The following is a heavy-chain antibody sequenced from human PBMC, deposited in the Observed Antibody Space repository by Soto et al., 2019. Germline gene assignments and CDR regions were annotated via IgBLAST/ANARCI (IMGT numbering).Heavy chain of an antibody. CDR3: ARGPAAPRVSFH. D-gene: IGHD2-2*01. CDR2: IYTSGST. J-gene: IGHJ4*02. Sequence: SETLSLTCPVSGGSISSYYWSWIRQPSGKGLEWIGRIYTSGSTNYNPSLKSRVTMSVDTSKNQFSLKLSSVTAADTAVYYCARGPAAPRVSFHWGQGTLVNVSS. V-gene: IGHV4-4*07. CDR1: GGSISSYY.